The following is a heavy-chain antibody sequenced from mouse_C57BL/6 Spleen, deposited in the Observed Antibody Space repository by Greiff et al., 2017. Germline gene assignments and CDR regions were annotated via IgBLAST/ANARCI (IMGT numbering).Heavy chain of an antibody. CDR2: IRNKANGYTT. D-gene: IGHD1-1*01. V-gene: IGHV7-3*01. CDR3: ARWGLGSSSYYYAMDY. CDR1: GFTFTDYY. J-gene: IGHJ4*01. Sequence: EVKLVESGGGLVQPGGSLSLSCAASGFTFTDYYMSWVRQPPGRALEWLGFIRNKANGYTTEYSASVKGRFTISRDNSQSILYLQMNALRAEDSATYYCARWGLGSSSYYYAMDYWGQGTSVTVSS.